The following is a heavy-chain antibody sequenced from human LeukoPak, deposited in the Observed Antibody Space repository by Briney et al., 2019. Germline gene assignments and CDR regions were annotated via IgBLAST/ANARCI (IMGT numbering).Heavy chain of an antibody. D-gene: IGHD3-10*01. Sequence: PSETLSLTCSVYGGSFSGYHWSWIRQALGKGLEWIGENNHSGNTNYNPSHESRVTISVDTSKHQFSQNLNSVTAAHTAVYYCARVFFLGRARSGTYLVDYYRYYMDVWGKGTTVTVSS. CDR2: NNHSGNT. CDR3: ARVFFLGRARSGTYLVDYYRYYMDV. J-gene: IGHJ6*03. CDR1: GGSFSGYH. V-gene: IGHV4-34*01.